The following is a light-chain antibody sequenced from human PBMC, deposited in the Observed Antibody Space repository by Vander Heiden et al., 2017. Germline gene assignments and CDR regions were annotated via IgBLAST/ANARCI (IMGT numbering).Light chain of an antibody. CDR1: SSDVGGYNY. V-gene: IGLV2-14*01. CDR3: SSYTSSSTLGV. CDR2: EVS. Sequence: QSALPQPASVSVSLCRSITISCTGTSSDVGGYNYVSWYQQHPGKAPKLMIYEVSNRPSGVSNRFSGSKSGNTASLTISGLQAEDEADYYCSSYTSSSTLGVFGGGTKLTVL. J-gene: IGLJ3*02.